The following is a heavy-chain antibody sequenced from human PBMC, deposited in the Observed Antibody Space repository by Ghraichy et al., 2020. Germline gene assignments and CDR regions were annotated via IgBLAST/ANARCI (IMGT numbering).Heavy chain of an antibody. Sequence: GGSLRLSCAASGFNSKDYWMTWVRQAPGKGLEWVANINQDGSEKYYLDSVRGRFTISRDNAKNSMYLQMNSLRADDTAVYYCARGSGTYYGGHFDFWGQGTLVTVFS. J-gene: IGHJ4*02. CDR3: ARGSGTYYGGHFDF. CDR1: GFNSKDYW. CDR2: INQDGSEK. V-gene: IGHV3-7*03. D-gene: IGHD1-26*01.